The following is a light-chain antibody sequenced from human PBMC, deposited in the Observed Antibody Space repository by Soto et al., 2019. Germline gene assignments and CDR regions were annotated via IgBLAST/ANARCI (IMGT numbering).Light chain of an antibody. J-gene: IGKJ1*01. V-gene: IGKV3-15*01. Sequence: EIVMTQSPATLSVSPGERATLSCRASQSVSGNLAWYQQQPGQAPRLLIYDASTRATGIPARFSGSGSGTEFTLTLSNLQSEDFAVYYCQQCNNWPRTFGQGTRVEIK. CDR1: QSVSGN. CDR2: DAS. CDR3: QQCNNWPRT.